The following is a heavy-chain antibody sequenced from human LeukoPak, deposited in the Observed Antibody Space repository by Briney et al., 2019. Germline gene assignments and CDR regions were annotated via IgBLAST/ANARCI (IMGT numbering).Heavy chain of an antibody. Sequence: PSETLSLTCAVYGGSFSGYYWSWIRQPPGKGLEWIGRMYTSGSTNYNPSLKSRVTMSLDTSKNQFSLKLSSVTAADTAVYYCARDKVWNYWFDPWGQGTLVTVSS. CDR1: GGSFSGYY. V-gene: IGHV4-59*10. D-gene: IGHD1-7*01. J-gene: IGHJ5*02. CDR3: ARDKVWNYWFDP. CDR2: MYTSGST.